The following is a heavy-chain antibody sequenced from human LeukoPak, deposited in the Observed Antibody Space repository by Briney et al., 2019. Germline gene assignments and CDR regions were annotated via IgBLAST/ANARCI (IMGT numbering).Heavy chain of an antibody. V-gene: IGHV3-9*01. CDR1: GFIFDDYA. CDR2: ISWKSDSI. J-gene: IGHJ6*03. Sequence: GGSLRLSCAASGFIFDDYAMHWVRHAPGKGLEGVSGISWKSDSIRYADSVKGRLTVSRDNAKNSLYLQMNCLRPEDTAFYYCARDPYSGNYGAYYYYYMDVWGKGTTVTISS. CDR3: ARDPYSGNYGAYYYYYMDV. D-gene: IGHD1-26*01.